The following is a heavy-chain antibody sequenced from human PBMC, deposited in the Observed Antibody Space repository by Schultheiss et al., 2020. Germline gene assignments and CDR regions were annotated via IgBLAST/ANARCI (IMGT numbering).Heavy chain of an antibody. J-gene: IGHJ5*02. CDR2: ISSSSSTI. Sequence: GGSLRLSCAASGFTLSSYSMNWVRQAPGKGLEWVSYISSSSSTIYYADSVKGRFTISRDNAKNSLYLQMNSLRDEDTAVYYCARDGENCGGDCYNWFDPWGQGTLVTVSS. D-gene: IGHD2-21*02. V-gene: IGHV3-48*02. CDR3: ARDGENCGGDCYNWFDP. CDR1: GFTLSSYS.